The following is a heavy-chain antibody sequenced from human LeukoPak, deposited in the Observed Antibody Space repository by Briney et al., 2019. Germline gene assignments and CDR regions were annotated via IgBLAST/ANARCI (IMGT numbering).Heavy chain of an antibody. Sequence: PSETLSLTCTVSGASISGSGYYWSWIRQPPGKGLEWIGEINHSGSTNYNPSLKSRVTISVDTSKNQFSLKLSSVTAADTAVYYCARGAAYYDSSGYYYILPPYYYYYYMDVWGKGTTVTVSS. V-gene: IGHV4-39*07. J-gene: IGHJ6*03. CDR1: GASISGSGYY. D-gene: IGHD3-22*01. CDR3: ARGAAYYDSSGYYYILPPYYYYYYMDV. CDR2: INHSGST.